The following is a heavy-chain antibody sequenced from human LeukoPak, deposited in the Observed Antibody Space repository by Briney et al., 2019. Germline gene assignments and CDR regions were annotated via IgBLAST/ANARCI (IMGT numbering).Heavy chain of an antibody. J-gene: IGHJ6*04. Sequence: GGSLRLSCAASGFTFSRYWMSWVRQAPGKGLEWVSYISSSGSTIYYADSVKGRFTISRDNAKNSLYLQMNSLRAEDTAVYYCAELGITMIGGVWGKGTTVTISS. CDR3: AELGITMIGGV. CDR1: GFTFSRYW. CDR2: ISSSGSTI. V-gene: IGHV3-48*03. D-gene: IGHD3-10*02.